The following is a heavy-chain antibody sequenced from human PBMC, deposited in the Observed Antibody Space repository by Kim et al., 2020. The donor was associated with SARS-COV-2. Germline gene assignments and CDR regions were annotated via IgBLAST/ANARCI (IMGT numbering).Heavy chain of an antibody. CDR3: ATPGYGSGSYGY. J-gene: IGHJ4*02. CDR2: ISSSGSTI. D-gene: IGHD3-10*01. Sequence: GGSLRLSCAASGFTFSGYSMNWVRQAPGKGLEWVSYISSSGSTIYYADSVKGRFTISRDNAKNSLYLQMNSLRDEDTAIYYCATPGYGSGSYGYWGQGTLVTVSS. CDR1: GFTFSGYS. V-gene: IGHV3-48*02.